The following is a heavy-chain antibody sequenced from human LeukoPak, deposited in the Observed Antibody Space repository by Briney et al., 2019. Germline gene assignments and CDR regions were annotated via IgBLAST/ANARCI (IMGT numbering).Heavy chain of an antibody. CDR3: ARRAFGLKEDAFDI. CDR1: GYSFANNW. CDR2: IHPGDSDT. J-gene: IGHJ3*02. D-gene: IGHD3-10*01. Sequence: GESLKISCKGSGYSFANNWIAWVRQMPGKGLEWMGIIHPGDSDTRYRPSFQGQVTISADKSISTAYLQWSSLKASDTAMYYCARRAFGLKEDAFDIWGQGTMVTVSS. V-gene: IGHV5-51*01.